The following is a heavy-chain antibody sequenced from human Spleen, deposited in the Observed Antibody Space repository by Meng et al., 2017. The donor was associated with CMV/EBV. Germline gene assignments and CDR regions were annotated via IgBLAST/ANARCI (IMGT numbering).Heavy chain of an antibody. CDR2: IIPMFGTA. Sequence: SVKVSCKASGGTFSNYAITWVRQAPGQGLEWMGGIIPMFGTANYAQKFQDRVTITTDESTNTAYMELSSLRSEDTAVYFCARPARSGWFWEYYFDYWGQGTLVTVSS. V-gene: IGHV1-69*05. D-gene: IGHD6-19*01. CDR3: ARPARSGWFWEYYFDY. J-gene: IGHJ4*02. CDR1: GGTFSNYA.